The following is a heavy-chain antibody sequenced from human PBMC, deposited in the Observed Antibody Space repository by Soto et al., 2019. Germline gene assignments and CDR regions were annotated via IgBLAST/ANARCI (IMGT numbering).Heavy chain of an antibody. D-gene: IGHD7-27*01. CDR2: INHSGST. CDR1: GGSFSGYY. J-gene: IGHJ4*02. V-gene: IGHV4-34*01. CDR3: ARGLGHDFDY. Sequence: SETLSLTCAVYGGSFSGYYWSWIRQPPGKGLEWIGEINHSGSTNYNPSLKSRVTISVDTSKNQFSLKLSSVTAADTAVYYCARGLGHDFDYWGQGTLVTVSS.